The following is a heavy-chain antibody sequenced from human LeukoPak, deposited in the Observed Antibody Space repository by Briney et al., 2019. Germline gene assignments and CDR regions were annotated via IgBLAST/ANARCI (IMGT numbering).Heavy chain of an antibody. V-gene: IGHV3-21*01. D-gene: IGHD3-3*01. CDR3: AGTRYYDFPGDY. CDR2: ISSSSSYI. CDR1: GFTFSSYA. J-gene: IGHJ4*02. Sequence: GGSLRLSCAASGFTFSSYAMSWVRQAPGKGLEWVSSISSSSSYIYYADSVKGRFTISRDNAKNSLYLQMNSLRAEDTAVYYCAGTRYYDFPGDYWGQGTLVTVSS.